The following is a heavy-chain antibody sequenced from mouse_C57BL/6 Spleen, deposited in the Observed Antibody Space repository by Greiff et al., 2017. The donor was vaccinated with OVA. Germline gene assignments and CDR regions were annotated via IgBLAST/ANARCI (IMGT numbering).Heavy chain of an antibody. CDR1: GYTFTSYW. V-gene: IGHV1-69*01. Sequence: VQLQQSGAELVMPGASVKLSCKASGYTFTSYWMHWVKQRPGQGLEWIGEIDPSDSYTNYNQKFKGKSTLTVDKSSSTAYMQLSSLTSEDSAVYYCARFRGKGDYYAMDYWGQGTSVTVSS. CDR2: IDPSDSYT. J-gene: IGHJ4*01. CDR3: ARFRGKGDYYAMDY. D-gene: IGHD1-3*01.